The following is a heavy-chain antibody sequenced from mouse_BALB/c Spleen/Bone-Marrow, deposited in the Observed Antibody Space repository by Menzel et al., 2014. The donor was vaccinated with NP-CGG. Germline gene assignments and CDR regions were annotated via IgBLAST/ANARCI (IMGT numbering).Heavy chain of an antibody. D-gene: IGHD3-2*01. Sequence: EVNVVESGGGLVKPGGSLKLACTASGFSFSTYAMSWVRQSPEKRLEWVATINSGGSYTYYPDTVTGRFTISRDNAKNXLYLEMSSLRSEDAAMYYCARLDSSGSNYFDYWGQGTTLTVSS. J-gene: IGHJ2*01. CDR2: INSGGSYT. V-gene: IGHV5-9-4*01. CDR3: ARLDSSGSNYFDY. CDR1: GFSFSTYA.